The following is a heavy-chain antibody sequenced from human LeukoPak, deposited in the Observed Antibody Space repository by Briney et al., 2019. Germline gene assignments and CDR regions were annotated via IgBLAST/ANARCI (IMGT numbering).Heavy chain of an antibody. CDR2: IIPIFGTA. J-gene: IGHJ4*02. CDR3: ARDGTRYCSGGSCLGKASFDY. CDR1: GGTFSSYA. V-gene: IGHV1-69*05. D-gene: IGHD2-15*01. Sequence: SVKVSCKASGGTFSSYAISWVRQAPGQGLEWMGRIIPIFGTANYAQKFQGRVTITTDESTSTAYMELSSLRSEDTAVYYCARDGTRYCSGGSCLGKASFDYWGQGTLVTVSS.